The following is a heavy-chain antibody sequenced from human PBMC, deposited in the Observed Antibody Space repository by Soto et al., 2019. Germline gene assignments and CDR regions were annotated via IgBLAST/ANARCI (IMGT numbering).Heavy chain of an antibody. V-gene: IGHV3-30*18. CDR2: ISYDGSNK. CDR3: AKSGTYDYIWGSYRYGYYYYYMDV. Sequence: GGSLRLSCAASGFTFSSYGMHWVRQAPGKGLEWVAVISYDGSNKYYADSVKGRFTISRDNSKNTLYLQMNSLRAEDTAVYYCAKSGTYDYIWGSYRYGYYYYYMDVWGKGTTVTVSS. D-gene: IGHD3-16*02. J-gene: IGHJ6*03. CDR1: GFTFSSYG.